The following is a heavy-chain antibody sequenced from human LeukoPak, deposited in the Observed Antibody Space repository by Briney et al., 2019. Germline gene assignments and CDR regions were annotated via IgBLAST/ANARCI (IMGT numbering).Heavy chain of an antibody. CDR3: ARNWRLGADDTSGYRPFDY. D-gene: IGHD3-22*01. V-gene: IGHV3-7*01. Sequence: PGGSLRLSCAASGLSFSSYWMRWVRQAPGKGLEWVANIKQDGSEKNYVASVKGRFTISRDNAKNSLYLQMNSLRAEDTAVYYCARNWRLGADDTSGYRPFDYWGQGTLVTVSS. CDR2: IKQDGSEK. CDR1: GLSFSSYW. J-gene: IGHJ4*02.